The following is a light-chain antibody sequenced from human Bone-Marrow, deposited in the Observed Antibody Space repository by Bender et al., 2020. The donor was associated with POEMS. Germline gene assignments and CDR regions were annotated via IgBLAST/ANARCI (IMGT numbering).Light chain of an antibody. V-gene: IGLV1-44*01. Sequence: QSVLTQPPSASGTPGQRVTISCSGSSSNIGTNPVNWYQQLPGTAPKLLIYINNQRPSGVPARFSGSKSGTSAYLARSGLQSEDEADYYCAAWEDSLNGWGFGGGTKLTVL. CDR2: INN. J-gene: IGLJ3*02. CDR3: AAWEDSLNGWG. CDR1: SSNIGTNP.